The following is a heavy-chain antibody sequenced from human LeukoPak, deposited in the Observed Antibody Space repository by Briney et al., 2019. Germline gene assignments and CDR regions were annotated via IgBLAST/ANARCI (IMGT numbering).Heavy chain of an antibody. D-gene: IGHD5-18*01. CDR1: GFTFSSYW. V-gene: IGHV3-30*01. CDR3: ASDPNFGYSFDY. CDR2: ISYDGSNK. J-gene: IGHJ4*02. Sequence: PGGSLRLSCAASGFTFSSYWMSWVCQAPGKGLEWVAVISYDGSNKYYADSVKGRFTISRDNSKNTLYLQMNSLRAEDTAVYYCASDPNFGYSFDYWGQGTLVTVSS.